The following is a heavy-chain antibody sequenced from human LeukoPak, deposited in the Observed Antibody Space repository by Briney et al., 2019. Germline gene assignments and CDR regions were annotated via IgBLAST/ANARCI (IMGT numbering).Heavy chain of an antibody. CDR1: GGSISSGDYY. CDR3: ASYYDPYYFDY. D-gene: IGHD1-26*01. V-gene: IGHV4-30-4*08. J-gene: IGHJ4*02. Sequence: PSETLSLTCTVSGGSISSGDYYWSWIRQPPGKGLEWIGYIYYSGSTYYNPSLKSRVTISVETSKNQFSLKLSSVTAADTAVYYCASYYDPYYFDYWGQGTLVTVSS. CDR2: IYYSGST.